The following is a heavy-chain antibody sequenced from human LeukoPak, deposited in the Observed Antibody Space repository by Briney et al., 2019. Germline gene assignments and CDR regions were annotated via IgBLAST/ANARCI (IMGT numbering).Heavy chain of an antibody. CDR1: GFTFSSYS. V-gene: IGHV3-21*01. CDR2: IGSSSSYI. CDR3: AREGIAVAGIDY. J-gene: IGHJ4*02. D-gene: IGHD6-19*01. Sequence: GGSLRLSCAASGFTFSSYSMNWVRQAPGKGLEWVSSIGSSSSYIYYADSVKGRFTISRDNAKNSLYLQMNSLRAEDTAVYYCAREGIAVAGIDYWGQGTLVTVSS.